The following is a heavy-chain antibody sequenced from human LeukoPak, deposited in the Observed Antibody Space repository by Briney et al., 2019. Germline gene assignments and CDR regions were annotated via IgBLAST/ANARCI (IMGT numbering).Heavy chain of an antibody. CDR3: TGHYGSGRYHYYYMDV. CDR2: INSDGNST. J-gene: IGHJ6*03. D-gene: IGHD3-10*01. V-gene: IGHV3-74*01. Sequence: GGSLRLSCAASRHIFSSYRMHCVPDAPERGLVWVSHINSDGNSTICADSVKGRFTIYRDYAKNTVYLQMNSLRVDDTAVYYCTGHYGSGRYHYYYMDVWGRGTTVTVSS. CDR1: RHIFSSYR.